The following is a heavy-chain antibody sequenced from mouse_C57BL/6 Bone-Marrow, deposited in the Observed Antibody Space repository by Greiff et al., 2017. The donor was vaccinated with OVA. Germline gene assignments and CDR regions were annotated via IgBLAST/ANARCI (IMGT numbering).Heavy chain of an antibody. J-gene: IGHJ1*03. D-gene: IGHD1-1*01. V-gene: IGHV1-72*01. CDR2: IDPNSGGT. CDR1: GYTFTSYW. Sequence: QVQLQQPGAELVKPGASVKLSCKASGYTFTSYWMHWVKQRPGRGLEWIGRIDPNSGGTKYNEKFKSKATLTVDKPSSPAYMQLSSLTSEDSAVYYCARAGNYYGSSYIYWYFDVWGTGTTVTVSS. CDR3: ARAGNYYGSSYIYWYFDV.